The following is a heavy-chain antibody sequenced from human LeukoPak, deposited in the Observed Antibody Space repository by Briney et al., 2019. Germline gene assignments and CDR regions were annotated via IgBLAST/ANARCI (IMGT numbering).Heavy chain of an antibody. Sequence: PGASVKVSCKASGYTFTGYYMHWVRQAPGQGLEWMGWINPNSGGTSYAQKFLGRITMTRDTSISTAYMELSRLRSDDTAVYYCASATTYCGADCYPLDAFDIWGQGTMVTVSS. V-gene: IGHV1-2*02. J-gene: IGHJ3*02. CDR2: INPNSGGT. D-gene: IGHD2-21*02. CDR3: ASATTYCGADCYPLDAFDI. CDR1: GYTFTGYY.